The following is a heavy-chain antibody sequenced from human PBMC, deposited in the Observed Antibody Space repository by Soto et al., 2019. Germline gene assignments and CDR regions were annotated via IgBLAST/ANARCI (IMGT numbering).Heavy chain of an antibody. V-gene: IGHV2-5*02. D-gene: IGHD6-13*01. CDR1: GFSLSTSGVG. Sequence: QITLKESGPTLVKPTQTLTLTCTFSGFSLSTSGVGVGWIRQPPGKALEWLALIYWDDDKRYSPSLKSRLTITKDTSKNKVVLTMTNMDPVDTATYYCARQQLAYYYSSYGMDVWGQGTTVTVSS. J-gene: IGHJ6*02. CDR3: ARQQLAYYYSSYGMDV. CDR2: IYWDDDK.